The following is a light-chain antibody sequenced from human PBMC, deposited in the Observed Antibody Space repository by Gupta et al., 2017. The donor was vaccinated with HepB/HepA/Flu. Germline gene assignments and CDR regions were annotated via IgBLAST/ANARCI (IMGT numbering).Light chain of an antibody. CDR3: MRASHWPLT. J-gene: IGKJ4*01. CDR1: QRLVYSDGNNY. CDR2: KVS. V-gene: IGKV2-30*01. Sequence: DVVMTQSPLSLPVTLGQPASISCRSSQRLVYSDGNNYLNWFHQRPGQSPRRLIYKVSNRDSGVPDRISGRSSGNMYPMRISRVEDEDVGNYYYMRASHWPLTFGGGTKVEIK.